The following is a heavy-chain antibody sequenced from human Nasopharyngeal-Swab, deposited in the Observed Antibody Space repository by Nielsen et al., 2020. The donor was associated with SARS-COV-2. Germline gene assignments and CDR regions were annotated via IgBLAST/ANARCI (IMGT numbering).Heavy chain of an antibody. CDR3: ARGGNFRGFDY. J-gene: IGHJ4*02. V-gene: IGHV1-18*01. CDR2: INTYNGDT. Sequence: ASVKVFCKASGYTFTTYGISWVRQAPGQGLEWMGWINTYNGDTNYAQKLQGRVTMTTDTSTSTTYMELRGLRSDDTAVYYCARGGNFRGFDYWGQGTLVTVSS. D-gene: IGHD1-7*01. CDR1: GYTFTTYG.